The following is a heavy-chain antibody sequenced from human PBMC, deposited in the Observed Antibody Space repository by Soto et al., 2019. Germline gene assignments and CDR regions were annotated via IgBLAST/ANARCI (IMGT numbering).Heavy chain of an antibody. J-gene: IGHJ5*02. Sequence: PGESLKISCKGPGHLFNNHWIGWVRQTPGKGLEWMGLIFTRDSETKTSPSFQGHVSFSVDNSLNPVYLQWTSLKTTDTGIYFCARGYFDSGHGYDLWGQGTLVTVSS. V-gene: IGHV5-51*01. CDR2: IFTRDSET. D-gene: IGHD3-10*01. CDR3: ARGYFDSGHGYDL. CDR1: GHLFNNHW.